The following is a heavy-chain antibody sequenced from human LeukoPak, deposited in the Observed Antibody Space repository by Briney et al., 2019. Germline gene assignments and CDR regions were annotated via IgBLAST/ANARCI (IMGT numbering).Heavy chain of an antibody. V-gene: IGHV3-21*01. J-gene: IGHJ4*02. CDR3: AGNPSSSWKTGYDY. CDR2: ISSSSSYI. D-gene: IGHD6-13*01. CDR1: GFTFSSYS. Sequence: GGSLRPSCAASGFTFSSYSMNWVRQAPGKGLEWVSSISSSSSYIYYADSVKGRFTISRDNAKNSLYLQMNSLRAEDTAVYYCAGNPSSSWKTGYDYWGQGTLATVSS.